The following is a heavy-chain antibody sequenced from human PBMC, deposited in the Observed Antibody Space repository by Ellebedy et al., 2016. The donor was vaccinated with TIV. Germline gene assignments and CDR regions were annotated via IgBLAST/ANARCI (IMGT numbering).Heavy chain of an antibody. J-gene: IGHJ2*01. V-gene: IGHV3-21*01. D-gene: IGHD4-17*01. CDR3: ARKVPAPTTVPPNWYFDL. CDR1: GFTFSSYT. Sequence: PGGSLRLSCAASGFTFSSYTMNWVRQAPGKGLKWVSSISGSSTYIYYADSVKGRFAISRDNAKNSLYLQMNSLRAEDTAVYYCARKVPAPTTVPPNWYFDLWGRGTLVTVSS. CDR2: ISGSSTYI.